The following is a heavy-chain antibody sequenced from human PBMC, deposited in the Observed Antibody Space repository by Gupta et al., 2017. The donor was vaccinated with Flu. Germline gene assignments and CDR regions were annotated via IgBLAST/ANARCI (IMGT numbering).Heavy chain of an antibody. Sequence: QVQLVQSGAEVKKPGASVKVSCKASGYTFTGYYMHWVRQAPGQGLDGMGWINPNSGGTNYAQKCQGRVTMTRDTSISTAYMELSRLRSDDTAVYYCARYRGGTTLYYYGMDVWGQGTTVTVSS. CDR1: GYTFTGYY. V-gene: IGHV1-2*02. CDR3: ARYRGGTTLYYYGMDV. J-gene: IGHJ6*02. CDR2: INPNSGGT. D-gene: IGHD1-1*01.